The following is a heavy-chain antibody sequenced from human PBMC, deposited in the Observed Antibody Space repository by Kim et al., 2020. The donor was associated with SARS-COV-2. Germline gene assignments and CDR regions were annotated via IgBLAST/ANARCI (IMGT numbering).Heavy chain of an antibody. Sequence: SVKVSCKASGGTFSSYAISWVRQAPGQGLEWMGGIIPIFGTANYAQKFQGRVTITADKSTSTAYMELSSLRSEDTAVYYCARVHNVLLWFGEYITYNWFDPWGQGTLVTVSS. CDR3: ARVHNVLLWFGEYITYNWFDP. J-gene: IGHJ5*02. CDR2: IIPIFGTA. D-gene: IGHD3-10*01. V-gene: IGHV1-69*06. CDR1: GGTFSSYA.